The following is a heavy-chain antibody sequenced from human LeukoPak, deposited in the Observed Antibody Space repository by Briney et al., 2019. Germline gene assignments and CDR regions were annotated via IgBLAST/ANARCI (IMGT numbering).Heavy chain of an antibody. J-gene: IGHJ3*02. CDR1: GGTFSSYA. V-gene: IGHV1-69*05. Sequence: GSSVKVSCKASGGTFSSYAISWVRQAPGQGLEWMGRIIPIFGTANYAQKFQGRVTITTDESTSTAYMELSSLRSEDTAVYYCARVPTMVVTDDAFDTWGQGTMVTVSS. CDR2: IIPIFGTA. CDR3: ARVPTMVVTDDAFDT. D-gene: IGHD4-23*01.